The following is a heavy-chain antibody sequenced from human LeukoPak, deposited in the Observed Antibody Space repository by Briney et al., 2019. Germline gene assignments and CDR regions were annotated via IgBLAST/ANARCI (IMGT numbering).Heavy chain of an antibody. J-gene: IGHJ4*02. CDR1: GFTFSSYA. Sequence: AGGSLRLSCAASGFTFSSYAMSWVRQAPGKGLEWVSAISGSGGSTYYADSVKGRFTISRDNSKNTLHLQMNSLRAEDTAVYYCAKDGQQQLAYFDYWGQGTLVTVSS. CDR3: AKDGQQQLAYFDY. D-gene: IGHD6-13*01. CDR2: ISGSGGST. V-gene: IGHV3-23*01.